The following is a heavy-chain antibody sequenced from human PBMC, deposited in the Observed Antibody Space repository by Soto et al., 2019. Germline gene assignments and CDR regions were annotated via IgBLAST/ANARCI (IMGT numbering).Heavy chain of an antibody. CDR2: INAGNGNT. CDR1: GYTFTSYA. Sequence: ASVKVSCKASGYTFTSYAMHWVRQAPGQRLEWMGWINAGNGNTKYSQKFQGRVTITRDTSASTAYMELSSLRSEDTAVYYCARDVAVAGPENWFDPWGQGTLVTVSS. J-gene: IGHJ5*02. D-gene: IGHD6-19*01. V-gene: IGHV1-3*01. CDR3: ARDVAVAGPENWFDP.